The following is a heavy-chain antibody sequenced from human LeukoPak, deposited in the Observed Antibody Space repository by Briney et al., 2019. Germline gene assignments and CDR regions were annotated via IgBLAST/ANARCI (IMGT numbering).Heavy chain of an antibody. CDR2: ISGSGGST. D-gene: IGHD3-16*01. CDR1: GFTFSSYA. Sequence: GGSLRLSCAASGFTFSSYAMSWVRQAPGKGLEWVSAISGSGGSTYYADSVKGRFTISRDNSKNTLYLQMNSLRAENTAVYYCAKVADTNYDYVWGINFDYWGQGTLVTVSS. V-gene: IGHV3-23*01. CDR3: AKVADTNYDYVWGINFDY. J-gene: IGHJ4*02.